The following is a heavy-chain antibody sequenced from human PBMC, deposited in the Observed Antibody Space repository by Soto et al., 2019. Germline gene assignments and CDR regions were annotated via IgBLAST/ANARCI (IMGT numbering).Heavy chain of an antibody. CDR2: IYCHDDN. CDR3: AHRVLRTVFGLVTTTVIDFGF. D-gene: IGHD3-3*01. CDR1: GFSLTTSGVG. Sequence: QITLNESGPTQVKPRQTLTLTCTFSGFSLTTSGVGVSWIRQSPGKAPEWPALIYCHDDNRYSPSVKRRLTITKDTAKNQSVLTMADLDPADTSTYYCAHRVLRTVFGLVTTTVIDFGFWVHGTPGAVSS. V-gene: IGHV2-5*01. J-gene: IGHJ4*01.